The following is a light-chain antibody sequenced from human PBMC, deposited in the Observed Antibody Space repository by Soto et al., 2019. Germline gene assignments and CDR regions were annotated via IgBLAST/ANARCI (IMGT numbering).Light chain of an antibody. CDR1: QGIRIY. CDR3: LQSNSYPWT. V-gene: IGKV1-17*03. CDR2: AAS. J-gene: IGKJ1*01. Sequence: DIQMTQSPSAIAASVGYRVIINCRASQGIRIYLAWFQQKPGKVPKRLIYAASSLQSGVPSRFSGSGSGTEFTLTISSLQPEDSATYYCLQSNSYPWTFGQGTKVDIK.